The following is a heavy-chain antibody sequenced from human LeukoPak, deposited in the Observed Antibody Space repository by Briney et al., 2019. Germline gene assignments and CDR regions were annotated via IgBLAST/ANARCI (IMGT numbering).Heavy chain of an antibody. CDR2: IWYDGSNK. CDR1: GFTFSSYG. Sequence: PGRSLRLSCAASGFTFSSYGMHWVRQAPGKGLEWVAVIWYDGSNKYYAYSVKGRFTISRDNSKNTLYLQMNSLRAEDTAVYYCARDGYYGSSGYYSLDYWGQGTLVTVSS. V-gene: IGHV3-33*01. J-gene: IGHJ4*02. CDR3: ARDGYYGSSGYYSLDY. D-gene: IGHD3-22*01.